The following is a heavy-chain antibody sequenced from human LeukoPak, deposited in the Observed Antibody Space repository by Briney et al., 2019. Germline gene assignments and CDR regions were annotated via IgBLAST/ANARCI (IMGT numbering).Heavy chain of an antibody. J-gene: IGHJ4*02. Sequence: HPGRSLRLSCAASGFTFSSYAMHWVRQAPGKGLEWVAAISYDGSNKKYADSVKGRFTISRDNSKNMLYLQMNSLRAEDRTVYYCARGVRIAVAGYIDYWGQGTLVTVSS. CDR1: GFTFSSYA. CDR2: ISYDGSNK. CDR3: ARGVRIAVAGYIDY. V-gene: IGHV3-30*04. D-gene: IGHD6-19*01.